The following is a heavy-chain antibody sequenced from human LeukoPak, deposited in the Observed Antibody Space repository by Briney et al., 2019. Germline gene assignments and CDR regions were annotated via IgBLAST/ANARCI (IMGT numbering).Heavy chain of an antibody. CDR1: GFTFSSYA. CDR3: ARGDYYDSSGYSQYFQH. V-gene: IGHV3-30-3*01. J-gene: IGHJ1*01. CDR2: ISYDVNTK. Sequence: PGGSLRLSCAASGFTFSSYAMHWVRQAPGKGLEWVAVISYDVNTKYYADSVKGRFTISRDNSQNTVYLQMNSLRAEDTAVYYCARGDYYDSSGYSQYFQHWGQGTLVTVSS. D-gene: IGHD3-22*01.